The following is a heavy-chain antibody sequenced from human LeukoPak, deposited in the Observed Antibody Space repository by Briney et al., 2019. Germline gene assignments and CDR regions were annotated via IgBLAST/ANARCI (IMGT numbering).Heavy chain of an antibody. CDR1: GFTSSTYS. D-gene: IGHD5-18*01. CDR3: ARVAETQLWLRSAFDH. Sequence: GGPLRLSCAASGFTSSTYSMNWVRQAPGKGLEWVSFISSGSSTLYYAASVKGRFTTARDNAKTSLYLQMNSLRDEDTAVYYCARVAETQLWLRSAFDHWGQGTLVTVSS. CDR2: ISSGSSTL. V-gene: IGHV3-48*02. J-gene: IGHJ4*02.